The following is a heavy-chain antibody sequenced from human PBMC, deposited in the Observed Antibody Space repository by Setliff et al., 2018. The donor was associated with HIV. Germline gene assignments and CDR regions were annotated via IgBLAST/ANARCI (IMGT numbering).Heavy chain of an antibody. CDR3: ARVRGSSGWYVFDY. D-gene: IGHD6-19*01. Sequence: PSETLSLTCAVSGYSISSGYYWGWIRQPPGKGLEWIGTIYHSGSTYYNPSLKSRLTISVDTSKNQFSLKLNSVTAADTAVYYCARVRGSSGWYVFDYWGQGTLVTSP. CDR2: IYHSGST. CDR1: GYSISSGYY. J-gene: IGHJ4*02. V-gene: IGHV4-38-2*01.